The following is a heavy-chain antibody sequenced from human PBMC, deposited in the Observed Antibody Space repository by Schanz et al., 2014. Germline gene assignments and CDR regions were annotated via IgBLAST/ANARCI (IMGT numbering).Heavy chain of an antibody. J-gene: IGHJ5*02. V-gene: IGHV3-66*01. CDR3: AKDMNREATAPES. D-gene: IGHD5-12*01. Sequence: EMQLVESGGDLVQPGGSLRLSCAASGFTVDSNYMSWVRQAPGKGLEWVSAINTADTTYYADSVKGRFTVSRDNSKNTVYLHMNSLRDEDTAVYYCAKDMNREATAPESWGQGTLVVVSS. CDR2: INTADTT. CDR1: GFTVDSNY.